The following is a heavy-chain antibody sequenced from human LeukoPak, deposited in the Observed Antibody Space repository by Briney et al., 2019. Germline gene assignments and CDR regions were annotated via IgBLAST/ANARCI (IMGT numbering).Heavy chain of an antibody. J-gene: IGHJ6*03. Sequence: SETLSLTCAVYGGSFSGYYWSWIRQPPVKGLEWIGEINHSGSTNYNPSLKSRVTISVDTSKNQFSLKLSSVTAADTAVYYCARGPEWLYGFYYYYYMDVWGKGTTVTVSS. CDR2: INHSGST. V-gene: IGHV4-34*01. CDR1: GGSFSGYY. CDR3: ARGPEWLYGFYYYYYMDV. D-gene: IGHD3-3*01.